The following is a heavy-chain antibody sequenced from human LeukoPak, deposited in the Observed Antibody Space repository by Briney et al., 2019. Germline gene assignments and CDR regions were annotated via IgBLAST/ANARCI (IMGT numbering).Heavy chain of an antibody. Sequence: ASVEVSCKASGYTFIGYYMHWVRPAPGQGLEWMGWINPNSGGTNYAQKFQGRVTMTRDTSISTAYMELSRLRSDDTAVYYCARGPSSTSCYHSDYWGQGTLVTVAS. CDR3: ARGPSSTSCYHSDY. D-gene: IGHD2-2*01. J-gene: IGHJ4*02. CDR2: INPNSGGT. CDR1: GYTFIGYY. V-gene: IGHV1-2*02.